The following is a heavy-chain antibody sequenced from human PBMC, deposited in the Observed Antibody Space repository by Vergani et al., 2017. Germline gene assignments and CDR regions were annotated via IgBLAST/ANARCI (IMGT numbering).Heavy chain of an antibody. CDR3: ARPNSSSWYWYFDY. CDR2: IYSGGST. CDR1: GFTVSSNY. D-gene: IGHD6-13*01. V-gene: IGHV3-53*01. Sequence: EVQLVESGGGLIQPGGSLRLSCAASGFTVSSNYMSWVRQAPGKGLEWVSVIYSGGSTYYADSVKGRFTISRDNSKNTLYLQRNSLRAEDTAVYYCARPNSSSWYWYFDYWGQGTLVTVSS. J-gene: IGHJ4*02.